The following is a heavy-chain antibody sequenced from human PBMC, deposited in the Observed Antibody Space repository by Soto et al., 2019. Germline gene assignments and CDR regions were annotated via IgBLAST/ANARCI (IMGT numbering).Heavy chain of an antibody. D-gene: IGHD1-20*01. CDR3: ARDKWNYYNYYGMDV. CDR2: INSDASTI. CDR1: GFTFSNYW. J-gene: IGHJ6*02. Sequence: DVQLVESGGGLVQPGGSLRLSCAASGFTFSNYWMHWVRQAPGKGLVRVAYINSDASTIKYADSVKGRFTISRDNARNTLYLQMNSLRGDDTAVYYCARDKWNYYNYYGMDVWGQGTRVTVS. V-gene: IGHV3-74*03.